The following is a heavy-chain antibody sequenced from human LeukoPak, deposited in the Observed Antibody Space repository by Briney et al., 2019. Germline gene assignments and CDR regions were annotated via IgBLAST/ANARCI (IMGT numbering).Heavy chain of an antibody. D-gene: IGHD6-19*01. J-gene: IGHJ4*02. CDR1: GGSFSGYY. V-gene: IGHV4-34*01. Sequence: PSETLSLTCAVYGGSFSGYYWSWIRQPPGKGLEWIGEINHSGSTNYNLSLKSRVTMSVDTSKNQFSLKLSSVTAADTAVYYCARDSSGWYFDYWGQGTLVTVSS. CDR3: ARDSSGWYFDY. CDR2: INHSGST.